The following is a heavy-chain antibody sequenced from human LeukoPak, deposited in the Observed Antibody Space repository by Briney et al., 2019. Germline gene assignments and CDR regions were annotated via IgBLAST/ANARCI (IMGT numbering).Heavy chain of an antibody. V-gene: IGHV3-30*04. CDR2: ISYDGSNK. CDR3: AVRYSGSWYLFDY. Sequence: GGSLRLSCAASGFTFSSYAMHWVRQAPGKGLEWVAVISYDGSNKYYADSVKGRFTVSRDIAKNTLFLQMNSLRAEDTAVYCCAVRYSGSWYLFDYWGQGTLVTVSS. CDR1: GFTFSSYA. J-gene: IGHJ4*02. D-gene: IGHD6-13*01.